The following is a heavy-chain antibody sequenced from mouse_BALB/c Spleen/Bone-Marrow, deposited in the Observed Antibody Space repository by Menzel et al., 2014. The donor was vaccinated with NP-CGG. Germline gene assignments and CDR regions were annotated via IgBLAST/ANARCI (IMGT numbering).Heavy chain of an antibody. Sequence: EVKLMESGGGLVKPGGALNLSCAASGFTFNNYAMSWVRQTPERRLEWVATISSGGGYIYYPGSVKGQFTISRDNAKNTLYLQMSSLRSEDTAMYYCARQESIYDGYYGGFAYWGQGTLVTVSA. V-gene: IGHV5-9-3*01. J-gene: IGHJ3*01. CDR1: GFTFNNYA. D-gene: IGHD2-3*01. CDR2: ISSGGGYI. CDR3: ARQESIYDGYYGGFAY.